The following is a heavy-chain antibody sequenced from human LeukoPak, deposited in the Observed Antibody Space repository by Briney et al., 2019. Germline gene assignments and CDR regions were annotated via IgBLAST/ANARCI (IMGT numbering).Heavy chain of an antibody. J-gene: IGHJ5*02. Sequence: SETLSLTCKISGDSLNPSFYYWGWIRQSPGKGLEWIGSYHDSANIFYNPSLRNRATVSMDASQNQISLMLTSVTAADTAVYYCAKDVTPLGGDPHKSFDPWGQGTLVTVSS. CDR3: AKDVTPLGGDPHKSFDP. D-gene: IGHD2-21*02. CDR1: GDSLNPSFYY. V-gene: IGHV4-39*07. CDR2: YHDSANI.